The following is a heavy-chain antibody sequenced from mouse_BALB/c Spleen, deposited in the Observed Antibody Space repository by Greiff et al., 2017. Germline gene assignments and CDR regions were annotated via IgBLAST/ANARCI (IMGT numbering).Heavy chain of an antibody. CDR2: ISSGGSYT. J-gene: IGHJ2*01. CDR1: GFTFSSYT. V-gene: IGHV5-6-4*01. D-gene: IGHD2-10*02. CDR3: TREKYGNYDY. Sequence: DVMLVESGGGLVKPGGSLKLSCAASGFTFSSYTMSWVRQTPEKRLEWVATISSGGSYTYYPDSVKGRFTISRDNAKNTLYLQMSSLKSEDTAMYYCTREKYGNYDYWGQGTTLTVSS.